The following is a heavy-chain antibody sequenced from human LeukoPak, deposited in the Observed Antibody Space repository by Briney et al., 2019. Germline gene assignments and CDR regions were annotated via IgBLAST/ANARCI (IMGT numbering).Heavy chain of an antibody. CDR3: ASGRS. CDR2: IYIAGTT. Sequence: GGSLRLSCAASGFTFSDYYMSWVRQAPGKGLEWVSVIYIAGTTYYADSVKGRFTISRDNSKNTLYLQMNSLRADDTAVYYCASGRSWGQGTLVTVSS. D-gene: IGHD3-3*01. V-gene: IGHV3-53*01. CDR1: GFTFSDYY. J-gene: IGHJ5*02.